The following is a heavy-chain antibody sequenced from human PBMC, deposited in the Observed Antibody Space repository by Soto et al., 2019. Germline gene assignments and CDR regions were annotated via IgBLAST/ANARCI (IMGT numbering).Heavy chain of an antibody. V-gene: IGHV3-74*01. CDR3: VRDRPNSVFDP. J-gene: IGHJ5*02. D-gene: IGHD5-18*01. CDR1: GFTFSNYW. Sequence: PGGSLRLSCAASGFTFSNYWMHWVRQAPGKGLVWVSHINTDGSTATYADSVKGRFTISRDNAKNTLYLQMNSLRAEDTAVYYCVRDRPNSVFDPWGQGTLVTVS. CDR2: INTDGSTA.